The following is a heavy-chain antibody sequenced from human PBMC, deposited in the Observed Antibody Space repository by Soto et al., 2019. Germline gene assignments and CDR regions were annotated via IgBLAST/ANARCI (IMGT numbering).Heavy chain of an antibody. V-gene: IGHV2-5*02. CDR1: GFSLSTNGVG. CDR2: IYWDDDK. CDR3: AHRVVAGCSYYNGGVFDL. Sequence: QITLKESGPTLVQSTQTLTLTCTFSGFSLSTNGVGVGWIRQPPGKALEWLALIYWDDDKRYSPSLKSRLTITKETSKNQVVVTMTSMDPMYSATYYCAHRVVAGCSYYNGGVFDLWGQGTLVTVSS. J-gene: IGHJ3*01. D-gene: IGHD4-4*01.